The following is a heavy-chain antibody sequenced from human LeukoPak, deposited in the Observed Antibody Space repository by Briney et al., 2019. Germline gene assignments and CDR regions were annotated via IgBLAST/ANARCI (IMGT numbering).Heavy chain of an antibody. CDR1: GGSISSYY. V-gene: IGHV4-59*01. Sequence: SETLSLTCTVSGGSISSYYWSWIRQPPGKGLEWIGYIYYSGSTNYNPSLKSRVTISVDTSENQFSLKLSSVTAADTAVYYCARATSGTIYGMDVWGQGTTVTVSS. CDR3: ARATSGTIYGMDV. J-gene: IGHJ6*02. D-gene: IGHD3-3*01. CDR2: IYYSGST.